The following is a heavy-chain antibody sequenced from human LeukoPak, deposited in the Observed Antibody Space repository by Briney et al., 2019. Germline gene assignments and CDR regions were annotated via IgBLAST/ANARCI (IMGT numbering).Heavy chain of an antibody. V-gene: IGHV5-51*01. Sequence: GESLKISCKGSGYSFTSYWIGWVRQMPGKGLEWMGIIYPGDSDTRYSPSFQGQVTISADKSISTAYLQWSSLKASDTAMYYCARQDGIEVDGGRAIDYWGQGTLVTVSS. CDR2: IYPGDSDT. CDR1: GYSFTSYW. J-gene: IGHJ4*02. CDR3: ARQDGIEVDGGRAIDY. D-gene: IGHD2-15*01.